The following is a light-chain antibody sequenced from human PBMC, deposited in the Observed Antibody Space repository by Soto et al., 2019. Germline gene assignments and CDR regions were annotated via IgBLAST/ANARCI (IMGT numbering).Light chain of an antibody. CDR3: QQDNNWPPWT. CDR2: GAS. CDR1: QSVSGN. Sequence: EIVMTQSPATLSVSPGERATLSCRASQSVSGNLAWYQQKPGQAPRLLIYGASTRATGIPARFSGSGSGTECTLTISSLPSEDFAVYYCQQDNNWPPWTFGQGTKVEIK. V-gene: IGKV3-15*01. J-gene: IGKJ1*01.